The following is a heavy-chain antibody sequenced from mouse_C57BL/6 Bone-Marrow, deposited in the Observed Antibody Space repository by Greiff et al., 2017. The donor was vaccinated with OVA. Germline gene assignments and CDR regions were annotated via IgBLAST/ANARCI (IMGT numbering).Heavy chain of an antibody. CDR1: GYSITSGYY. J-gene: IGHJ2*01. CDR2: ISYDGSN. D-gene: IGHD1-1*01. CDR3: AREKDWLLGTVDY. V-gene: IGHV3-6*01. Sequence: EVKLQESGPGLVKPSQSLSLTCSVTGYSITSGYYWNWIRQFPGNKLEWMGYISYDGSNNYNPSPKNRIPITRDTSKNQFFLKLNSVTTEDTATYCCAREKDWLLGTVDYWGQGTTLTVSS.